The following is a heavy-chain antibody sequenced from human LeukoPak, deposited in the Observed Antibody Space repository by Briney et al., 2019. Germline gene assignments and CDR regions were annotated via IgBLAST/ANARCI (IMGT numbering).Heavy chain of an antibody. J-gene: IGHJ4*02. CDR3: AKITSGPDY. CDR1: GFTFSSYV. D-gene: IGHD6-19*01. Sequence: GGTLRLSCAASGFTFSSYVMSWIRQAPGKGLEWVSAISGSGGSTYYTDSVKGRFTISRDNSENTLFLQMHSLRAEDTAVYYCAKITSGPDYWGQGTLVTVSS. CDR2: ISGSGGST. V-gene: IGHV3-23*01.